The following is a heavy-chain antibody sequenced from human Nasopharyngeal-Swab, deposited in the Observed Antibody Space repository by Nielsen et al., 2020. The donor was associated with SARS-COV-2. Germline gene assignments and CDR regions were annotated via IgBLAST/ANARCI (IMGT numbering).Heavy chain of an antibody. V-gene: IGHV3-23*01. CDR3: AKGSGTYYYDSSGYYPFFDY. J-gene: IGHJ4*02. D-gene: IGHD3-22*01. CDR2: ISGSGGST. Sequence: VRQAPGKGLEWASAISGSGGSTYYADSVKGRFTISRDNSKNTLYLQMNSLRAEDTAVYYCAKGSGTYYYDSSGYYPFFDYWGQGTLVTVSS.